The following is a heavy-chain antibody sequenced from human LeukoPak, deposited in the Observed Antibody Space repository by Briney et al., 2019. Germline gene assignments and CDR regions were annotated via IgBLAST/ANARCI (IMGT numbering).Heavy chain of an antibody. CDR3: AKHLVGGRFLEPYN. Sequence: PGGSLRLSCAASGFTFSSFAMSWVRQAPGKGLEWFSSISGNGGITSNADTVKGRFTVSRDNSKNTLYLQMNSLRAGDTAVYYCAKHLVGGRFLEPYNCGQGTLVTVSP. D-gene: IGHD3-3*01. CDR1: GFTFSSFA. V-gene: IGHV3-23*01. J-gene: IGHJ4*02. CDR2: ISGNGGIT.